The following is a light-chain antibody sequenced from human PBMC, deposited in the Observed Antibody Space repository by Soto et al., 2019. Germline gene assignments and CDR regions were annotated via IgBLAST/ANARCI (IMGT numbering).Light chain of an antibody. V-gene: IGLV2-14*01. CDR3: SSYTSSSTLGV. Sequence: QSALTQPASVSGSPGQSITISCTGTSSDVGGYNYVSWYQQHPGKAPKLMIYDVSNRXSXXSNRFSGSKSGNTASLTISGLQAEDEADYYCSSYTSSSTLGVFGGGTKLTVL. CDR1: SSDVGGYNY. J-gene: IGLJ2*01. CDR2: DVS.